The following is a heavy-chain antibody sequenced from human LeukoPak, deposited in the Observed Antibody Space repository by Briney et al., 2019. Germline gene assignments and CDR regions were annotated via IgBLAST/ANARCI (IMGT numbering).Heavy chain of an antibody. V-gene: IGHV1-69*04. CDR3: ARRPYSSGQLDY. CDR2: IIPIFGIA. CDR1: GGTFSSYA. J-gene: IGHJ4*02. Sequence: SVKVSCKASGGTFSSYAISWVRRATGQGLEWMGRIIPIFGIANYAQKFQGRVTITADKSTSTAYMELSSLRSEDTAVYYCARRPYSSGQLDYWGQGTLVTVSS. D-gene: IGHD6-19*01.